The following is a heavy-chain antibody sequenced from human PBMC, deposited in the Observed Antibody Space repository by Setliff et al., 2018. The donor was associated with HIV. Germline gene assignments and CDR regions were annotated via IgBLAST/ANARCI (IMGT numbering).Heavy chain of an antibody. CDR3: ARNYGADSNYFDY. J-gene: IGHJ4*02. Sequence: ASVKVSCKTSGYTFTSYDINWVRQATGQRLEWMGRINPNSGDTDFAQNLRGRVTMTRDTSISTAYMELGGLRSDDTAVYYCARNYGADSNYFDYWGQGTLVTVSS. CDR2: INPNSGDT. CDR1: GYTFTSYD. V-gene: IGHV1-2*06. D-gene: IGHD4-17*01.